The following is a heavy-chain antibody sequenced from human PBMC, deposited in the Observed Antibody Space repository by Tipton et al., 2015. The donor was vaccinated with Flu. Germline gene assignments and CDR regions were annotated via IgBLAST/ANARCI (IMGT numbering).Heavy chain of an antibody. V-gene: IGHV4-30-2*01. CDR2: IHHSGIT. J-gene: IGHJ5*02. CDR1: GGPITSGADY. Sequence: LRLSCTVSGGPITSGADYWSWIRQHPGKGLEWLGNIHHSGITYYNSSLKSRVTISVDKSNNQFSLRLVSVTATDTAVYYCARRDYSNYVSEPKNWFDPWGQGILVTVSS. D-gene: IGHD4-11*01. CDR3: ARRDYSNYVSEPKNWFDP.